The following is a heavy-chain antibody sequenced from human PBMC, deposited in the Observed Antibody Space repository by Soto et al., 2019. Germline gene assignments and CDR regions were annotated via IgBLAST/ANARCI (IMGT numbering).Heavy chain of an antibody. CDR2: INPNSGGT. D-gene: IGHD4-17*01. V-gene: IGHV1-2*04. CDR1: GYTFTGYY. J-gene: IGHJ4*02. CDR3: ARGDGYGDPNFDY. Sequence: QVQLVQSGAEVKKPGASVKVSCKASGYTFTGYYMHWVRQAPGQGLEWMGWINPNSGGTNYAQKFQGWVTMTRDTSISTAHKEPGRPRSYGTAGYYLARGDGYGDPNFDYWGQGNLVTVSS.